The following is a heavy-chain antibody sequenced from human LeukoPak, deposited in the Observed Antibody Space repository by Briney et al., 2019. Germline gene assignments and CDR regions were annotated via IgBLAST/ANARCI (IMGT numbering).Heavy chain of an antibody. D-gene: IGHD3-22*01. V-gene: IGHV3-64D*06. J-gene: IGHJ4*02. Sequence: GGSLRLSCSASGFTFSSYAMHCLRQAPGKGLEYVSAISSNGGSTYYEDSVKGRFTISRDNSKNTLYLQMSSMRAEDTAVYYCVKGGTSYYDSSGYYDYWGQGTLVTVSS. CDR1: GFTFSSYA. CDR2: ISSNGGST. CDR3: VKGGTSYYDSSGYYDY.